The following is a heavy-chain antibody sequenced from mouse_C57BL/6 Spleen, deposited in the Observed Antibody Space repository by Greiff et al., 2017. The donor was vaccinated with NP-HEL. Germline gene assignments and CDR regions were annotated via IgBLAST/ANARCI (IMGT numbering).Heavy chain of an antibody. Sequence: QVQLQQPGAELVRPGSSVKLSCKASGYTFTSYWMDWVKQRPGQGLEWIGNIYPSDSETHYNQKFKDKATLTVDKSSSTAYMQLSSLTSEDSAVYYCARRGDGYYWFAYWGQGTLVTVSA. V-gene: IGHV1-61*01. D-gene: IGHD2-3*01. J-gene: IGHJ3*01. CDR2: IYPSDSET. CDR3: ARRGDGYYWFAY. CDR1: GYTFTSYW.